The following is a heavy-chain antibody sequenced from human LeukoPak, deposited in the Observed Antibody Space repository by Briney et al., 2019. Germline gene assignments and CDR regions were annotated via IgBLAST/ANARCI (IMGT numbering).Heavy chain of an antibody. CDR3: ARGRYCSGGSCLLHHGDYEY. D-gene: IGHD2-15*01. V-gene: IGHV1-69*05. CDR1: GGTFSSYA. CDR2: IIPIFGTA. J-gene: IGHJ4*02. Sequence: SVKVSCKASGGTFSSYAISWVRQAPGQGLEWIGRIIPIFGTANYAQKFQGRVTITTDESTSTAYMELSSLRSEDTAVYYCARGRYCSGGSCLLHHGDYEYWGQGTLVTVSS.